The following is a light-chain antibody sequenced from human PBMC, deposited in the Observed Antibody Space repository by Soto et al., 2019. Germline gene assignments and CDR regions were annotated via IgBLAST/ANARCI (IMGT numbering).Light chain of an antibody. V-gene: IGKV1-6*02. Sequence: AIQVTQSPSSLSASVGDTVTITCRASRHISKDLGWFQEKAGKAPKCLIYAEPILQPREPSRFSATRSGSDFALTITNLQPEDFATYCCLQDYSSPIPFGQGTRLEIK. CDR2: AEP. CDR3: LQDYSSPIP. J-gene: IGKJ5*01. CDR1: RHISKD.